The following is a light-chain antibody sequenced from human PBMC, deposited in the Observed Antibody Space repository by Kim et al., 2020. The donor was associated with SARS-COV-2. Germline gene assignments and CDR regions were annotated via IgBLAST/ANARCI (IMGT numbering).Light chain of an antibody. V-gene: IGKV1-39*01. J-gene: IGKJ2*01. CDR3: QQSAETPYT. CDR2: SAS. Sequence: DIQMTQSPSPLSASVGDRVTINCRASHPISNYLNWYQQKLGKGPNLLIYSASTLQSGVPSRFSGRGSGTDFTLTISSLQPEDFAIYFCQQSAETPYTFGQGTKLEIK. CDR1: HPISNY.